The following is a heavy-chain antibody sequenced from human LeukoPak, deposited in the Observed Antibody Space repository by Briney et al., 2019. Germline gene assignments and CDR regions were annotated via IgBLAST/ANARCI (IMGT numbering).Heavy chain of an antibody. CDR1: GVTFSNYW. J-gene: IGHJ2*01. Sequence: PGGSLRLSCVGSGVTFSNYWMSWVRQAPGKGLEWVANIKEDGSEKYYVDSVKGRFTMSRDNAKNSLYLQMNSLRAEDTAVYYCARGGNHGDYWYFDLWGRGTLVTVSS. CDR3: ARGGNHGDYWYFDL. D-gene: IGHD4-17*01. V-gene: IGHV3-7*01. CDR2: IKEDGSEK.